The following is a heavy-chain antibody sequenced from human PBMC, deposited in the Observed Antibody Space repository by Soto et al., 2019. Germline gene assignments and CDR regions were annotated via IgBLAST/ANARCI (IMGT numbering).Heavy chain of an antibody. D-gene: IGHD1-1*01. Sequence: GGSRRRSWAASGFTFSSYEMHGVRQAPGKGLEWISYISSTGSGTHYADSVKGRFTISRDNARNSLSLQMNSLRAEDTAIYYCVRDLHEPLPADVLQVANWGQGTQVTVSS. V-gene: IGHV3-48*03. CDR3: VRDLHEPLPADVLQVAN. CDR2: ISSTGSGT. CDR1: GFTFSSYE. J-gene: IGHJ4*02.